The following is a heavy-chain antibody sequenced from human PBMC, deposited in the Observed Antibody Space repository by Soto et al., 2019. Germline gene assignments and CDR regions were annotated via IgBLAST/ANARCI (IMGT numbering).Heavy chain of an antibody. J-gene: IGHJ4*02. CDR3: ARAGLVVDELAH. CDR2: ISAYNDDT. D-gene: IGHD3-10*01. V-gene: IGHV1-18*01. Sequence: QVQLVQSGAEVKKPGASVKVSCKASGYTFASDGISWVRQAPGQGPEWMGWISAYNDDTYYAQNFQDRVTMTTDILTKTAYMEVRSLQPDDTAVYYCARAGLVVDELAHWGQGTLISVSS. CDR1: GYTFASDG.